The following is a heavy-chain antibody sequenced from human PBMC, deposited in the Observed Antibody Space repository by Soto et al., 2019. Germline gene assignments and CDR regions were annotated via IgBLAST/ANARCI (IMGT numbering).Heavy chain of an antibody. V-gene: IGHV3-23*01. CDR1: GFTFSSYA. CDR3: ARAGGIAVPGSHLDY. J-gene: IGHJ4*02. CDR2: FSGSGGST. D-gene: IGHD6-19*01. Sequence: EVQLLESGGGSGQPGGSLRLSCATSGFTFSSYAMNWVRQAPGKGLEWVSAFSGSGGSTNYADSVEGRFTISRDNSKNTLYLQMSSLRAEDTAVYYCARAGGIAVPGSHLDYWGQGTLVTVSS.